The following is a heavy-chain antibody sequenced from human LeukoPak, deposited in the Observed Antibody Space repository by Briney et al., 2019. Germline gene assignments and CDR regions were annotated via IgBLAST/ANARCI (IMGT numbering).Heavy chain of an antibody. D-gene: IGHD3-22*01. V-gene: IGHV3-30*04. Sequence: GGSLRLSCAASGFTFSSYAMHWVRQAPGKGLEWVAVISYDGSNKYYADSVKGRFTISRDNSKNTLYLQMNSLRAEDTAVYYCARVLVMIVVVHAFDIWGQGTMVTVSS. CDR2: ISYDGSNK. CDR3: ARVLVMIVVVHAFDI. CDR1: GFTFSSYA. J-gene: IGHJ3*02.